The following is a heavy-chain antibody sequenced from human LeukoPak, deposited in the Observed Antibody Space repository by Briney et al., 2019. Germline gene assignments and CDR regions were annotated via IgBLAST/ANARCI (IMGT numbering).Heavy chain of an antibody. CDR3: ARETPRYSSGSVLDY. CDR2: IYTSGST. V-gene: IGHV4-4*07. D-gene: IGHD6-19*01. J-gene: IGHJ4*02. CDR1: GGSISSYY. Sequence: PSETLSLTCTVSGGSISSYYWSWIRQPAGKGLEWIGRIYTSGSTNYNPSLKSRVTMSVDTSKNQFSLKLSSVTAADTAVYYCARETPRYSSGSVLDYWGQGTLVTVSS.